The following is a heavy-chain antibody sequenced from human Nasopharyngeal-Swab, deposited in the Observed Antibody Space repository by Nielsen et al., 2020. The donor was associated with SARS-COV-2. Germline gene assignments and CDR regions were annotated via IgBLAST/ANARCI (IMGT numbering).Heavy chain of an antibody. D-gene: IGHD3-3*01. Sequence: SETLSLTCTVSGGSISSYCWSWIRQPPGKGLEWIGYIYYSGSTNYNPSLKSRVTISVDTSKNQFSLKLSSVTAADTAVYYCARGYYDFWSGYYEYYYGMDVWGQGTTVTVSS. CDR2: IYYSGST. V-gene: IGHV4-59*01. J-gene: IGHJ6*02. CDR3: ARGYYDFWSGYYEYYYGMDV. CDR1: GGSISSYC.